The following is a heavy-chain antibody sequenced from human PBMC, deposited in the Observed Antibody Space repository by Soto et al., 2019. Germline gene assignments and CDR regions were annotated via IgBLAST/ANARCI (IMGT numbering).Heavy chain of an antibody. J-gene: IGHJ5*02. CDR1: GCSINIDQYY. CDR3: ASLDYYGSWLDP. Sequence: TLSLTCTLSGCSINIDQYYWTWIRQTPGRGLEWIGYIPYSGATSYDPTLKSRPTISIDTSKNQFSRRLTSVTAADTAVYYCASLDYYGSWLDPWGQGTLVTVS. CDR2: IPYSGAT. V-gene: IGHV4-30-4*01. D-gene: IGHD1-26*01.